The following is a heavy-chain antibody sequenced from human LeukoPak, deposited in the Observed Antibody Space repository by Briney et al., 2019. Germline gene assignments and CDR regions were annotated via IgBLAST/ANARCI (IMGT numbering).Heavy chain of an antibody. CDR3: AKDSLYYYYGSGSLIN. Sequence: PSETLSLTCTVSGGSISSYYWSWIRQPPGKGLEWIGYIYYSGSTNYNPSLKSRVTISVDTSKNQFSLKLSSVTAEDTAVYYCAKDSLYYYYGSGSLINWGQGTLVTVSS. V-gene: IGHV4-59*01. CDR1: GGSISSYY. CDR2: IYYSGST. D-gene: IGHD3-10*01. J-gene: IGHJ4*02.